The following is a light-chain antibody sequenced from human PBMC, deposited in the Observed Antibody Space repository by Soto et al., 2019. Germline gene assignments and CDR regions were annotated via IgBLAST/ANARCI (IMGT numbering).Light chain of an antibody. J-gene: IGLJ2*01. CDR2: EGF. V-gene: IGLV2-23*01. Sequence: QSALTQPASLSGSPGQSITISCTGTSSDVGGSGLVSWYQFHPGKAPKLLIFEGFKRPSGISNRFSGSKSGSTAALTISGLQAEDEADDYCCSYAGRSTWDVVFGGGTKLTVL. CDR3: CSYAGRSTWDVV. CDR1: SSDVGGSGL.